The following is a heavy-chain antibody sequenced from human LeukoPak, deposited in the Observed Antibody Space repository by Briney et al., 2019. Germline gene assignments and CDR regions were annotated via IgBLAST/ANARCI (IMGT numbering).Heavy chain of an antibody. CDR1: GYSFSNNW. CDR2: IYPGDSQT. V-gene: IGHV5-51*01. Sequence: GESLKISCKGSGYSFSNNWIGWGRQMPGKGLEWMGIIYPGDSQTRYSPSFQGRVTISADRSISTAYLQWSSLKASDTDMYYCARLSAGTYVHLDSWGQGTLVTVSS. CDR3: ARLSAGTYVHLDS. J-gene: IGHJ4*02. D-gene: IGHD1-26*01.